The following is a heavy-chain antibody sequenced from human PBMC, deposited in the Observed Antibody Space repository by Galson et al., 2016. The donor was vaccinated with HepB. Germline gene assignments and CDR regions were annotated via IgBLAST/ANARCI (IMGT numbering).Heavy chain of an antibody. V-gene: IGHV4-39*01. CDR2: IYYGGTT. CDR1: GGSISSRTSF. D-gene: IGHD3-3*01. CDR3: ARPDVLRFLEWLSENPGENAFDI. Sequence: LSLTCTVSGGSISSRTSFWAWIRQPPGKGLEWLGNIYYGGTTDYNPSLKSRVIISVDTSKNQFSLKLSSVTAADTAVYYCARPDVLRFLEWLSENPGENAFDIWGQGTMVTVSS. J-gene: IGHJ3*02.